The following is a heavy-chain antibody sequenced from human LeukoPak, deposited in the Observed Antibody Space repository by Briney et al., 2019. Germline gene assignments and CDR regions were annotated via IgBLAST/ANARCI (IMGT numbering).Heavy chain of an antibody. CDR3: ARDQGPYYYDSSGSGFDP. D-gene: IGHD3-22*01. CDR1: GDTFSSYV. CDR2: IIPIFGTA. V-gene: IGHV1-69*01. Sequence: ASVKVSCKASGDTFSSYVISWVRQAPGQGLEWMGGIIPIFGTANYAQKFQGRVTITADESTSTAYMELSSLRSEDTAVYYCARDQGPYYYDSSGSGFDPWGQGTLVTVSS. J-gene: IGHJ5*02.